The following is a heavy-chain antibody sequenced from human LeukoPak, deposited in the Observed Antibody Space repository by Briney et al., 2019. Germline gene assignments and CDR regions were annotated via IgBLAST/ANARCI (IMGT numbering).Heavy chain of an antibody. CDR2: IYYSGST. CDR3: ARVMKRYYDILTGYSSNDAFDI. V-gene: IGHV4-59*01. D-gene: IGHD3-9*01. Sequence: PSETLSLTCTVSGGSISSYYWSWIRQPPGKGLEWIGYIYYSGSTNYNPSLKSRVTISVDTSKNQFSLKLSSVTAADTAVYYCARVMKRYYDILTGYSSNDAFDIWGQGTMVTVSS. J-gene: IGHJ3*02. CDR1: GGSISSYY.